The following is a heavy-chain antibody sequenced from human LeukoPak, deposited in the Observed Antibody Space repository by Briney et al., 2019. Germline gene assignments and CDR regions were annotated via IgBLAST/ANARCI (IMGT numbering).Heavy chain of an antibody. D-gene: IGHD3-3*01. CDR3: ARERTYYDFWSGSY. V-gene: IGHV3-11*04. J-gene: IGHJ4*02. CDR1: GFTFSDYY. Sequence: PGGSVRLSCAASGFTFSDYYMSWIRQAPGKGLEWVSYISSSGSTIYYADSVKGRLTIPRDNAKNSLYLQMNSLRAEDTAVYYCARERTYYDFWSGSYWGQGTLVTVSS. CDR2: ISSSGSTI.